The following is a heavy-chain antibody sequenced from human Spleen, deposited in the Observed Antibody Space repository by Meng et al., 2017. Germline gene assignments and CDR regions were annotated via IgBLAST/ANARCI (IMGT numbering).Heavy chain of an antibody. Sequence: QGHLVESGGGVVQPGRSLRLSCAASGFTFIDYAMHWVRQAPGKGLEWVATVSHYGDSDCTADSVRGRFFISRDNSKNTVYLQMTRLRPEDTAVYYCARDKSHYDGRSGWFDPWGQGTLVTVSS. D-gene: IGHD3-16*01. CDR3: ARDKSHYDGRSGWFDP. J-gene: IGHJ5*02. CDR1: GFTFIDYA. V-gene: IGHV3-30-3*01. CDR2: VSHYGDSD.